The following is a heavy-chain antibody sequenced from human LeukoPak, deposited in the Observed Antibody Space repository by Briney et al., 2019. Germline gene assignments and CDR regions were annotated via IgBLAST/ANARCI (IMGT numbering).Heavy chain of an antibody. CDR1: GYTFTSYD. J-gene: IGHJ4*02. CDR2: MNPNSGNT. D-gene: IGHD3-3*01. Sequence: GASVKVSCKASGYTFTSYDINWVRQATGQGLEWMGWMNPNSGNTGYARKFQGRVTMTRNTSISTAYMELSSLRPEDTAVYYCARGGDYDFWSGYWGNDFWGQGTLVTVSS. CDR3: ARGGDYDFWSGYWGNDF. V-gene: IGHV1-8*01.